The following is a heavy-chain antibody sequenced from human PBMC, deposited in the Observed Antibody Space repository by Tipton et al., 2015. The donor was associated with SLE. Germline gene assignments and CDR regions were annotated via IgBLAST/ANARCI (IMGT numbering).Heavy chain of an antibody. Sequence: TLSLTCTASGGSISSSSYYWGWIRQPPGKGLEWIGSIYYSGSTYYNPSLKSRVTISGDTSKNQFSLKLSSVTAADTAVYYCARRPMITFGGVIVENAFDIWGQGTMVTVSS. D-gene: IGHD3-16*02. V-gene: IGHV4-39*01. J-gene: IGHJ3*02. CDR3: ARRPMITFGGVIVENAFDI. CDR1: GGSISSSSYY. CDR2: IYYSGST.